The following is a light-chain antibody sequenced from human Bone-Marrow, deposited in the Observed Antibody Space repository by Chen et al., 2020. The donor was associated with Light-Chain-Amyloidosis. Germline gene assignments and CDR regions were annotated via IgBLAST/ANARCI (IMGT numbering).Light chain of an antibody. J-gene: IGLJ1*01. Sequence: QSALTQPASVSGSPGQSITIPCTGTSSDVGGDNHVSWYQQHPDKAPKLMIYEVTNRPSWVPERFSGSKSDNTASLTISGLQTEDEADYVCSSYTITNTLVFGSGTRVTVL. CDR1: SSDVGGDNH. V-gene: IGLV2-14*01. CDR3: SSYTITNTLV. CDR2: EVT.